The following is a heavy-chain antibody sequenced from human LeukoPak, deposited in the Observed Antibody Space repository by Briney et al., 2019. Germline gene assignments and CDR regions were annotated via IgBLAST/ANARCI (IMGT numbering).Heavy chain of an antibody. J-gene: IGHJ4*02. CDR1: GFTFSNYD. Sequence: ASVKVSCKASGFTFSNYDINWVRQATGQGPEWLGWMNPNSGNTGYAQKFQGRVTMTGDTSISTVYMELSSLRFEDTAVYYCARGIPSSTWYGLWGQGTLVTVSS. CDR2: MNPNSGNT. CDR3: ARGIPSSTWYGL. D-gene: IGHD6-13*01. V-gene: IGHV1-8*01.